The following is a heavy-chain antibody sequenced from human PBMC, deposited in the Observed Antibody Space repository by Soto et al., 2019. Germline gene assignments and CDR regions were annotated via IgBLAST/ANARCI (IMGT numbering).Heavy chain of an antibody. V-gene: IGHV4-31*03. J-gene: IGHJ4*02. Sequence: SETLSLTCTVSGGSISSGGYYWSWIRQHPGKGLEWIGYIYYSGSTYYNPSLKSRVTISVDTSKNQFSLKLSSVTAADTAVYYCARGGVLRPSDYWGQGTLVTVSS. CDR3: ARGGVLRPSDY. D-gene: IGHD3-3*01. CDR2: IYYSGST. CDR1: GGSISSGGYY.